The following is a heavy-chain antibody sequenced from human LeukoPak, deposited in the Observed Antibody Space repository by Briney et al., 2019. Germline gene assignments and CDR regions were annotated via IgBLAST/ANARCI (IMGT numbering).Heavy chain of an antibody. CDR2: INPNSGGT. V-gene: IGHV1-2*02. J-gene: IGHJ4*02. CDR1: GYTFTGYH. D-gene: IGHD2-2*01. CDR3: ARACSSTSCSRN. Sequence: ASVKVSCKASGYTFTGYHMHWVRQAPGQGLEWMGWINPNSGGTNYAQKFQGRVTMTRDTSISTAYMELSRLRSDDPAVYYCARACSSTSCSRNWGQGTLVTVSS.